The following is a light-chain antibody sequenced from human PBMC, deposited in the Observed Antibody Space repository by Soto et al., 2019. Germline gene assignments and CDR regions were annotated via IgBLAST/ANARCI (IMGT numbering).Light chain of an antibody. CDR3: SSYANSNNYV. J-gene: IGLJ1*01. CDR1: SSDIGGYTY. Sequence: QSALTQPPSASGSPGQSVTISCSGTSSDIGGYTYVSWYQHHPGKAPKLMIYEVSKWPSGVPDRFSGSKSGNTASLTVSGLQAEDEADYYCSSYANSNNYVFGTGTKVTVL. V-gene: IGLV2-8*01. CDR2: EVS.